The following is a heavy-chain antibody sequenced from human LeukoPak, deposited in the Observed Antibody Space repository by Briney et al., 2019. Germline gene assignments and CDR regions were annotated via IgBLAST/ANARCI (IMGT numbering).Heavy chain of an antibody. V-gene: IGHV3-74*01. D-gene: IGHD3-22*01. CDR2: TNSDGSTI. CDR1: GFIFNSYW. Sequence: GGSLRLSCAASGFIFNSYWMHWVRQAPGEGLMWVSRTNSDGSTITYADSVKGRFTISRDNANNMLYLQMNSLRAEDTAVYFCVRGAYDRPGYYSSDNWGQGALVTVSS. CDR3: VRGAYDRPGYYSSDN. J-gene: IGHJ4*02.